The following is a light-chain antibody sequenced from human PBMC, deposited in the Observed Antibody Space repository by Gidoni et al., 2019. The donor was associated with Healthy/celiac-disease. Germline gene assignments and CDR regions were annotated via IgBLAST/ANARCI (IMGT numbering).Light chain of an antibody. V-gene: IGKV1-39*01. CDR1: QSISSY. CDR3: QQSYSTPFF. CDR2: AAS. Sequence: DIQMTQSPSSLSASVGDRVTITCRASQSISSYLNWYQQKPGKAPKLLIYAASSLQSGVPSRFSGSGSGTDFTLTISSLQPEDFATYYCQQSYSTPFFFGPXTKVDIK. J-gene: IGKJ3*01.